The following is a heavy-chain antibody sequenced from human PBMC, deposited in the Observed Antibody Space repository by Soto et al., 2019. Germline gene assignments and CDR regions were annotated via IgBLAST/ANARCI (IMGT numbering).Heavy chain of an antibody. CDR1: GGTFNSYI. V-gene: IGHV1-69*01. Sequence: QVQLVQSGAEVKKPGSSVKVSCKTSGGTFNSYIITWVRQAPGQGLEWMGGIIPIFGSADYAQKLQGRVTITADESTSTAYMELSSLRSEDTAVYYCARAFARNKYYFDSWGQGTQVTVSS. CDR3: ARAFARNKYYFDS. J-gene: IGHJ4*02. CDR2: IIPIFGSA.